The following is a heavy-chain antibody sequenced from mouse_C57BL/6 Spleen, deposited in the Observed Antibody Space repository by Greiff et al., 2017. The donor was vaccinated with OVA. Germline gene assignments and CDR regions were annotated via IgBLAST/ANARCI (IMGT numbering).Heavy chain of an antibody. J-gene: IGHJ4*01. V-gene: IGHV5-4*03. D-gene: IGHD2-4*01. CDR3: ATKDYHHAMDY. Sequence: DVKLVESGGGLVKPGGSLKLSCAASGFTFSSYAMSWVRQTPEKRLEWVATISDGGSYTYYQDNVKGRFTISRDNAKNNLFLQMSHLKSDDTAMYYCATKDYHHAMDYWGQGTSVTVSS. CDR1: GFTFSSYA. CDR2: ISDGGSYT.